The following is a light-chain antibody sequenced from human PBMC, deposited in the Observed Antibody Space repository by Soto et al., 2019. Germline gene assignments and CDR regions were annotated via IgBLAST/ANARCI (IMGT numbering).Light chain of an antibody. CDR1: QSISSW. Sequence: DIQMTQSPSTLSASVGDRVTITCRASQSISSWLAWYQQKPGKAPKLLIYDASSLESGVPSRFSGSGSGTEFTLTIRSPQPDDFASYYCQQYNSYWTFGQGTKVEIK. V-gene: IGKV1-5*01. CDR2: DAS. CDR3: QQYNSYWT. J-gene: IGKJ1*01.